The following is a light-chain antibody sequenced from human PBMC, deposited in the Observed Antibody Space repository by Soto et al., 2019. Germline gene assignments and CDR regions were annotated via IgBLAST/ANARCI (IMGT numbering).Light chain of an antibody. CDR1: QSVSSSY. CDR3: QQHGSSPLT. CDR2: GAS. J-gene: IGKJ4*01. Sequence: EIVLTQSPGTLSLSPGERATLSCRASQSVSSSYLAWYQQKPGQAPRLLIYGASSRATGIPDRFGGSASGTDFPITSRRLEHEDFAMYYCQQHGSSPLTFGGGTKVEIK. V-gene: IGKV3-20*01.